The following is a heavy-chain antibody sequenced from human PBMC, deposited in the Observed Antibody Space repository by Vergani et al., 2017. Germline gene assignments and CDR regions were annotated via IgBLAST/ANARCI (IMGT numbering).Heavy chain of an antibody. CDR1: GFTFSSYS. V-gene: IGHV3-21*01. J-gene: IGHJ4*02. CDR3: AGSSSQAQTNY. Sequence: EVQLVESGGGLVKSGGSMRLSCAASGFTFSSYSMNWVRQAPGKGLEWVSSISSSSSYIYYADSVKGRFTNSRDNAKNSLYLQMNSLGAEDTAVYYCAGSSSQAQTNYWGQGTLVTVSS. CDR2: ISSSSSYI. D-gene: IGHD6-6*01.